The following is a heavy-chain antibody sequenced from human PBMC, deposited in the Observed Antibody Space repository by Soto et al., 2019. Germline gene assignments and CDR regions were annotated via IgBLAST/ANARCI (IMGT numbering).Heavy chain of an antibody. Sequence: QLQLQESGPGLVKPSETLSLTCSVSGGSIASSDFYWVWVRQAPGEGLEWIGRTYYRRNTYYTSFLRSRVTLSVDTAKNQFSLSLSSVTAADTAVYYCARHGHWAPFDDWGQGTLVTVSS. CDR3: ARHGHWAPFDD. V-gene: IGHV4-39*01. CDR1: GGSIASSDFY. J-gene: IGHJ4*02. CDR2: TYYRRNT. D-gene: IGHD3-16*01.